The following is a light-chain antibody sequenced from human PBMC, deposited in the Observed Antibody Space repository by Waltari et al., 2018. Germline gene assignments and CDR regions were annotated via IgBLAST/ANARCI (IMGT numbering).Light chain of an antibody. V-gene: IGKV3-15*01. J-gene: IGKJ4*01. CDR1: LSIGDS. Sequence: EIVMTQSPATLSVSRGGSATVPCRASLSIGDSWAWYQQKPGQPPRLLIHGASTRDTGIPVRFSGSGSGTDFTLTITGLQSEDFAVYFCQQYNQWPLTFGRGTKVEIK. CDR2: GAS. CDR3: QQYNQWPLT.